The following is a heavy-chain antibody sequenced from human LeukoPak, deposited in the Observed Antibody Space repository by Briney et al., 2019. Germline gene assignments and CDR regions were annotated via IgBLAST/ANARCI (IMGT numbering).Heavy chain of an antibody. D-gene: IGHD3-22*01. Sequence: GGSLRLSCAASGFTFSSYWMSWVRQAPGKGLEWVSGISGSGDNTYYADSVKGRFTISRDNSKNTLYVQVNGLGTEDTAAYYCAKGSYYDSSGSFYFDYWGQGTLVTVSS. CDR2: ISGSGDNT. J-gene: IGHJ4*02. CDR3: AKGSYYDSSGSFYFDY. V-gene: IGHV3-23*01. CDR1: GFTFSSYW.